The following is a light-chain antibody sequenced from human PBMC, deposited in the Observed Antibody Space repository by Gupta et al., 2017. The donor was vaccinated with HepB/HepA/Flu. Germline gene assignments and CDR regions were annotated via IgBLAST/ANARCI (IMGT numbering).Light chain of an antibody. CDR3: QQRSKGPGYT. CDR1: QSVSSY. J-gene: IGKJ2*01. Sequence: EIVLTQSPATLSLSPGERATLSCRASQSVSSYLAWYQQKPGQAPRLLIYDASNRATGIPARFSGSGSGTDFTLTISRLEPEDFAVYYCQQRSKGPGYTFGQGTKLEIK. V-gene: IGKV3-11*01. CDR2: DAS.